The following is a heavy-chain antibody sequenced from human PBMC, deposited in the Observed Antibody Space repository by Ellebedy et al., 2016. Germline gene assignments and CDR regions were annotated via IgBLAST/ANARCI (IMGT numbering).Heavy chain of an antibody. J-gene: IGHJ4*02. CDR3: ARSDYGAHFDY. Sequence: SETLSLTXTVSGGSISSYYWSWIRQPPGKGLEWIGYMYYSGSTNYNPSLKSRVTISVDTSKNQFSLKLSSVTAADTAVYYCARSDYGAHFDYWGQGTLVTVSS. CDR2: MYYSGST. D-gene: IGHD4-17*01. CDR1: GGSISSYY. V-gene: IGHV4-59*08.